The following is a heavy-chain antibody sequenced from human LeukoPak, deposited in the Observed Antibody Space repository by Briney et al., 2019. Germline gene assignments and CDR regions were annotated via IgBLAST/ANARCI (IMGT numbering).Heavy chain of an antibody. CDR3: VIGLWC. J-gene: IGHJ4*02. CDR1: GFPVSSNY. D-gene: IGHD2-21*01. V-gene: IGHV3-53*01. Sequence: GGSLRLSCAASGFPVSSNYMSWVRQAPGEGLAWVAFIDSGGSTYYAHSVKGPFTISRDNSNNTLYLQMNSLRAEETAVYYCVIGLWCWGQGTLVTVSS. CDR2: IDSGGST.